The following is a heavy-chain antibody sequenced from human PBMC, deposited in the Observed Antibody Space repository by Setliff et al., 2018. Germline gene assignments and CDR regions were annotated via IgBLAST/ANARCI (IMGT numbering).Heavy chain of an antibody. CDR1: GDSFSNYA. CDR2: TIPLFGTT. Sequence: SVKVSCKASGDSFSNYAISWVRQAPGQGLEWMGGTIPLFGTTDYAQKFHGRVTIITDESTNTAFMQLSSLRSDDTAVYYCVREGVDSRSSTDYRYYMDVWGKGTTVTVSS. J-gene: IGHJ6*03. V-gene: IGHV1-69*05. D-gene: IGHD3-22*01. CDR3: VREGVDSRSSTDYRYYMDV.